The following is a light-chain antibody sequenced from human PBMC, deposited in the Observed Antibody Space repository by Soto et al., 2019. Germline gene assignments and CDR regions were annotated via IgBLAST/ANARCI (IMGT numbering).Light chain of an antibody. Sequence: IQMTQCQSSLSASMGARAAILCRASQAISNSVAWYQQKPGQPPQLLIYAAYNLQSGVPSRFSGSGSGTDFTLTISSLKTEDFAMYDCQTYNTARPTFGQGTRLEIK. CDR3: QTYNTARPT. CDR1: QAISNS. J-gene: IGKJ5*01. CDR2: AAY. V-gene: IGKV1-27*01.